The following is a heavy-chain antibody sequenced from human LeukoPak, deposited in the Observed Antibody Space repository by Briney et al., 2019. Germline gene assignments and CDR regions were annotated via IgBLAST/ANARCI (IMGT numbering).Heavy chain of an antibody. J-gene: IGHJ4*02. D-gene: IGHD3-3*01. CDR2: ISGYNGKT. CDR3: ARDTGEWLLPQAVDY. Sequence: ASVKVSCKASGYSFTSYGISWLRQAPGQGLEWMGWISGYNGKTKYGQHLQGTVIMATDTSTSTAYMELRSLRSDDTAVYYCARDTGEWLLPQAVDYWGQGTLVVVSS. V-gene: IGHV1-18*01. CDR1: GYSFTSYG.